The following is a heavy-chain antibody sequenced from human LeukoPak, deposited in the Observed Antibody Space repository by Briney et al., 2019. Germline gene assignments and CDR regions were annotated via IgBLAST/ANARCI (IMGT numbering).Heavy chain of an antibody. J-gene: IGHJ4*02. CDR3: ARTSSSWYYFDY. Sequence: ASVKVSCKASGYTFTGYYMHWVRQAPGQGLEWMGRINPNSGGTNYAQKFQGRVTMTRDTSISTAYMELSRLRSDGTAVYYCARTSSSWYYFDYWGQGTLVTVSS. V-gene: IGHV1-2*06. CDR2: INPNSGGT. CDR1: GYTFTGYY. D-gene: IGHD6-13*01.